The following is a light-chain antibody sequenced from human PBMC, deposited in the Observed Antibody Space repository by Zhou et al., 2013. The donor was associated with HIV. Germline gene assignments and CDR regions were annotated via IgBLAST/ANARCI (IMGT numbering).Light chain of an antibody. CDR1: QSVSRY. CDR2: DVP. Sequence: EIVLTQSPATLSLSPGARATLSCRASQSVSRYLAWYQQRPGQAPRLLIYDVPKRTIGTPARFIGSGSGTNFTLTISSLEPEDFAVYYCHQLYTFGQGTNLEIK. CDR3: HQLYT. J-gene: IGKJ2*01. V-gene: IGKV3-11*01.